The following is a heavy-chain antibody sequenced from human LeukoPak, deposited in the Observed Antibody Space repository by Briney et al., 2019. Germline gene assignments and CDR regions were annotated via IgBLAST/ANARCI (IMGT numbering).Heavy chain of an antibody. CDR1: GFTFSSYG. CDR3: AKQGGYSGYNWYYFDY. V-gene: IGHV3-30*02. Sequence: GGSLRLSCAASGFTFSSYGMHWVRQAPGKGLEWVAFIRYDGSNKYYADSVKGRFTISRDNSKNTLYLQMNSLRAEDTAVYYCAKQGGYSGYNWYYFDYWGQGTLVTVSS. J-gene: IGHJ4*02. D-gene: IGHD5-12*01. CDR2: IRYDGSNK.